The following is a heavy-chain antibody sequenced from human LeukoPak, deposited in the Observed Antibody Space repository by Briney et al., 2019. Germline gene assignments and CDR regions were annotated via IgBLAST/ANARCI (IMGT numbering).Heavy chain of an antibody. V-gene: IGHV6-1*01. J-gene: IGHJ3*02. CDR3: ARERVDAFDI. CDR1: GDGVSSHSVA. CDR2: TYYRSKWSN. Sequence: SQTLSLTCAISGDGVSSHSVAWNWIRQSPSRGLEWLGRTYYRSKWSNDYAVSVKSRISINPDTSKNQFSLQLNSLTPEDTAVYYCARERVDAFDIWGQGTMVIVSS.